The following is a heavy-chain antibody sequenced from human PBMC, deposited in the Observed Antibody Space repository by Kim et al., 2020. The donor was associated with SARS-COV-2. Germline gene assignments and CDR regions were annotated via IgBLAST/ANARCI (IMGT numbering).Heavy chain of an antibody. J-gene: IGHJ5*02. V-gene: IGHV5-51*01. Sequence: PSFQGQVTISPDKSISTAYLQWSSLKASDTAMYYCARHAKPAKSRGWFDPWGQGTLVTVSS. CDR3: ARHAKPAKSRGWFDP. D-gene: IGHD2-2*01.